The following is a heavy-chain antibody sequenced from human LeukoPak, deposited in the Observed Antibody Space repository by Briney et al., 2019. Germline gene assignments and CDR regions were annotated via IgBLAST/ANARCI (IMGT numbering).Heavy chain of an antibody. CDR3: ARGYSYGYGDAFDI. CDR1: GGSIGSYY. Sequence: PSETLSLTCTVSGGSIGSYYWSWIRQPPGKGLEWIGYIYYSGSTNYNPSLKSRVTISVDTSKNQFSLKLSSVTAADTAVYYCARGYSYGYGDAFDIWGQGTMVTVSS. V-gene: IGHV4-59*01. D-gene: IGHD5-18*01. J-gene: IGHJ3*02. CDR2: IYYSGST.